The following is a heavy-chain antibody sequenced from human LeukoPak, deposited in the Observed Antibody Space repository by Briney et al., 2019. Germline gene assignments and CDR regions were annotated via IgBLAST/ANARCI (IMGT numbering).Heavy chain of an antibody. J-gene: IGHJ4*02. CDR3: ARGYCSGGSCYLLY. CDR1: GGSISSYY. V-gene: IGHV4-59*01. D-gene: IGHD2-15*01. CDR2: IYHSGNT. Sequence: SSETLSFTCTVSGGSISSYYWSWIRQPPGKGLEWIGYIYHSGNTNYNPSLKSRVTISVDTSKNQFSLKLSSVTAADTAVYYCARGYCSGGSCYLLYWGQGTLVTVSS.